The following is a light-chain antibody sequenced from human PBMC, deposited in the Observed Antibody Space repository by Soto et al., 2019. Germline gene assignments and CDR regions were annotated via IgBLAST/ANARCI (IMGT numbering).Light chain of an antibody. J-gene: IGKJ2*01. Sequence: DIVMTQSPDSLAVSLGERATINCKSSQSVLHKSNNRNYLAWYQQKPGQPPKLLIYWASTRESGVPDRFSGSGSGPDFTLTISSLQAEDVAVYYCQQFYATPPYTFGQGTKLEIK. CDR2: WAS. CDR1: QSVLHKSNNRNY. V-gene: IGKV4-1*01. CDR3: QQFYATPPYT.